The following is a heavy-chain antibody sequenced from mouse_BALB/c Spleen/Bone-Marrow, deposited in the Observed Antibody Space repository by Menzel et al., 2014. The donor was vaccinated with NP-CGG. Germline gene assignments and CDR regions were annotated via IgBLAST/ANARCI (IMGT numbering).Heavy chain of an antibody. J-gene: IGHJ4*01. D-gene: IGHD1-2*01. Sequence: DVMLVESGGGLVQPGVSRKLSCAASGFTFSSFGMHWVRQAPEKGLEWVAYISGGSSIIYYADTVKGRFTISRDNPKNTLFLQMTSLRSEDTAIYYCARKDYFGYAAMDYWGQGTSVTVSS. CDR3: ARKDYFGYAAMDY. CDR1: GFTFSSFG. CDR2: ISGGSSII. V-gene: IGHV5-17*02.